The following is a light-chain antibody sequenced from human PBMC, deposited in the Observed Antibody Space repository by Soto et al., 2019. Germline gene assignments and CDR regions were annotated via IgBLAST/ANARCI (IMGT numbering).Light chain of an antibody. CDR1: QSINSNY. Sequence: EIVLTQSPGTLSLSPGERATLSCRASQSINSNYLAWYQQKPGQAPRRLIYDTSNRATGIPDRFSGSGSGTDFTLTISGLEPEDFAVYYCQQYGSSPLTFGQGTKVEIK. V-gene: IGKV3-20*01. J-gene: IGKJ1*01. CDR3: QQYGSSPLT. CDR2: DTS.